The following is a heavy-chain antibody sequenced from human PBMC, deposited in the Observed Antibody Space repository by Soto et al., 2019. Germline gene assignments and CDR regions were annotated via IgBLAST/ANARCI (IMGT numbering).Heavy chain of an antibody. Sequence: GGSLRLSCAASGFTFSSYAMSWVRQAPGKGLEWVSAISGSGGSTYYADSVKGRFTISRDNSKNTLYLQMNSLRAEDTAVYYCAKNGAIVVVPAARGGYMDVWGKGTTVTVSS. J-gene: IGHJ6*03. D-gene: IGHD2-2*01. V-gene: IGHV3-23*01. CDR2: ISGSGGST. CDR3: AKNGAIVVVPAARGGYMDV. CDR1: GFTFSSYA.